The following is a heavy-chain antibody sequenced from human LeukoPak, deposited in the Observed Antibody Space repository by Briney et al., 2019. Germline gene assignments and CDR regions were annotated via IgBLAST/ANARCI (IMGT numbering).Heavy chain of an antibody. J-gene: IGHJ3*02. CDR3: ARGDYFDSSGYYIDAFDI. Sequence: GGSLRLSCAASGFTFSSYAMSWDRQAPGKGLEWVSAISGSGGSTYYADSVKGRLTISRDNSKNTLYLQMNSLRAEDTAVYYCARGDYFDSSGYYIDAFDIWGQGTMVTVSS. CDR2: ISGSGGST. V-gene: IGHV3-23*01. D-gene: IGHD3-22*01. CDR1: GFTFSSYA.